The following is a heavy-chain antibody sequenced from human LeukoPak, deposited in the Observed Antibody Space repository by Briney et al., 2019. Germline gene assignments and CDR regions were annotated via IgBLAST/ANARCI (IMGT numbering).Heavy chain of an antibody. D-gene: IGHD5-18*01. V-gene: IGHV3-21*01. CDR2: ITTSSSYI. J-gene: IGHJ4*02. CDR1: GFTFSSYY. CDR3: ARDLGGYSYGSHFDY. Sequence: GGSLRLSCAGSGFTFSSYYMNWVRQAPGKGLEWVSSITTSSSYIYYSDSVKGRFTIARDNAKNSLYLQMNSLRAEDTAAYYCARDLGGYSYGSHFDYWGQGTLVTVSS.